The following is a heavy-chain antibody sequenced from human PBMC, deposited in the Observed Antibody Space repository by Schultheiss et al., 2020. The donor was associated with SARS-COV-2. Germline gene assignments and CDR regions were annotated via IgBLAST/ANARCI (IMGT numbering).Heavy chain of an antibody. V-gene: IGHV1-18*01. D-gene: IGHD3-9*01. J-gene: IGHJ6*02. Sequence: ASVKVSCKASGYTFTSYGISWVRQAPGQGLEWMGWISAYNGNTNYAQKLQGRVTMTTDTSTSTAYMELRSLRSDDTAVYYCARDFNRRYFGWSSPYYYGMDVWGQGTTVTVSS. CDR2: ISAYNGNT. CDR3: ARDFNRRYFGWSSPYYYGMDV. CDR1: GYTFTSYG.